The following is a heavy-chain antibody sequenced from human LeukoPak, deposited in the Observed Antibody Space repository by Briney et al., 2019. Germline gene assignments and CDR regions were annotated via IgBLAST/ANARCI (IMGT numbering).Heavy chain of an antibody. Sequence: GGPLRLSCAASGFPFRSYSMNWVRQAPGKGLEWVSSISRSSSYIYYADSVKGRFTISRDNAKNSLYLQMNSLRAEDTAVYYCARGEDIVATENWFDPWGQGTLVTVSS. CDR1: GFPFRSYS. CDR2: ISRSSSYI. J-gene: IGHJ5*02. CDR3: ARGEDIVATENWFDP. V-gene: IGHV3-21*01. D-gene: IGHD5-12*01.